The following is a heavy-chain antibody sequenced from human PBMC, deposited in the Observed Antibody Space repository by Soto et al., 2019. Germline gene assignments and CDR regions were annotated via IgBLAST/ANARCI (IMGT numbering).Heavy chain of an antibody. Sequence: GGSLRLSFAASGFTFGDYAMSWVRQAPGKGLEWVGFIRSKAYGGTTEYAASVKGRFTISRDDSKSIAYLQMNSLKTEDTAVYYCTRVKSSGLLYYYYYYGMDVWGQGTTVTVSS. J-gene: IGHJ6*02. V-gene: IGHV3-49*04. CDR1: GFTFGDYA. D-gene: IGHD6-19*01. CDR3: TRVKSSGLLYYYYYYGMDV. CDR2: IRSKAYGGTT.